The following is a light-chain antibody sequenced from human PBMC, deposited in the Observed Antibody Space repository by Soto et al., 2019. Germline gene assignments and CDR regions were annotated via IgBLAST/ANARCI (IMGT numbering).Light chain of an antibody. V-gene: IGKV1-33*01. Sequence: DIQMTQSPSSLSASVVDRVTIACQASQDISNYLNWYQQKPGKAPKLLIYDASNLETGVPSRFSGSGSGTDFTLTISCLQSEDFATYYCQQYYSYPPTFGQGTKVDIK. J-gene: IGKJ1*01. CDR1: QDISNY. CDR3: QQYYSYPPT. CDR2: DAS.